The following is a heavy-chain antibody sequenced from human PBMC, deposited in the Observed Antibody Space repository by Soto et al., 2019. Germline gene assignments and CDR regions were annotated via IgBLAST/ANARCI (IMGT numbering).Heavy chain of an antibody. CDR3: ARVLGGSASPVDY. CDR2: IRGSGDST. V-gene: IGHV3-23*01. D-gene: IGHD2-15*01. J-gene: IGHJ4*02. CDR1: GITFSSFA. Sequence: PGGSLRLSCAVSGITFSSFAMSWVRQAPGKGLEWVSTIRGSGDSTYYGDSVKGRFTISRDNSKNTLYLQMNSLRAEDTAVYYCARVLGGSASPVDYWGQGTLVTAPQ.